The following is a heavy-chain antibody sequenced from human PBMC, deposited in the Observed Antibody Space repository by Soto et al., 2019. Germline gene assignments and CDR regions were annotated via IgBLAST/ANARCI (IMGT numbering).Heavy chain of an antibody. D-gene: IGHD2-15*01. Sequence: EVQLVESGGGLVQPGRSLRLSCAASGFTFDDYAMHWVRQAPGMGLEWVSGISWNSGSIGYADSVKGRFTISRDNAKNSLYLQMNSLRAEDTALYYCAKEMAQYYCSGGSCYGDYFDYWGQGTLVTVSS. CDR1: GFTFDDYA. J-gene: IGHJ4*02. V-gene: IGHV3-9*01. CDR2: ISWNSGSI. CDR3: AKEMAQYYCSGGSCYGDYFDY.